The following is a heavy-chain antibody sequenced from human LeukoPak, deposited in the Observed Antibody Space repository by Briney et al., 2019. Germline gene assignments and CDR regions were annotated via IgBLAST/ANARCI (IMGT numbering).Heavy chain of an antibody. CDR3: ARTYYDYVWGSYRYTDY. CDR1: GFTFSSYW. CDR2: INSDGSST. D-gene: IGHD3-16*02. J-gene: IGHJ4*02. V-gene: IGHV3-74*01. Sequence: GESLRLSCAASGFTFSSYWMHWARQAPGKGLVWVSRINSDGSSTSYADSVKGRFTISRDNAKNTLYLQMNSLRAEDTAVYYCARTYYDYVWGSYRYTDYWGQGTLVTVSS.